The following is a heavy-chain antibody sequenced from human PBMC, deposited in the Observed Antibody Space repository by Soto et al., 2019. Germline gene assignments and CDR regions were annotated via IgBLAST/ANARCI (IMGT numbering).Heavy chain of an antibody. CDR3: ARGVVVAAVGWFDP. Sequence: QVQLQQWGAGLLKPSETLSLTCAVYGGSFSGYYWSWIRQPPGKGLEWIGEINHSGSTNYNPSLQSLATISVDTSKSQFSLKLSSVTAADTAVHYCARGVVVAAVGWFDPWGQGTLVTVSS. J-gene: IGHJ5*02. CDR1: GGSFSGYY. V-gene: IGHV4-34*01. CDR2: INHSGST. D-gene: IGHD2-15*01.